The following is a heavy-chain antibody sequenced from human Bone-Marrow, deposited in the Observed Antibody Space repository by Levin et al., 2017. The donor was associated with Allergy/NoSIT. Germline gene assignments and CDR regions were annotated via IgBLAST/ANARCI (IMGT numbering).Heavy chain of an antibody. Sequence: GGSLRLSCAASGFTFSSNSMNWVRQAPGGGLEWLAYISSSSSSVDYADSVQGRFTISRDNAKNSLYLQMNNLRDEDTAIYYCARGGWSHGPFLDFWGQGTLVTVSS. CDR2: ISSSSSSV. CDR1: GFTFSSNS. CDR3: ARGGWSHGPFLDF. V-gene: IGHV3-48*02. D-gene: IGHD3-16*01. J-gene: IGHJ4*02.